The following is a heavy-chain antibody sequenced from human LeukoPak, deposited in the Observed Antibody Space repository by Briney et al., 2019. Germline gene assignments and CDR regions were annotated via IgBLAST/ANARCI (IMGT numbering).Heavy chain of an antibody. V-gene: IGHV1-18*01. CDR2: ISAYNGNT. D-gene: IGHD1-14*01. Sequence: ASVKVSCKASGYTFTSYGISWVRQAPGEVLEWTGWISAYNGNTNYAQKLQGRVTVTTDTSTSTAYMELRSLRSDDTAVYYCARDEPKWSFRFDPWGQGTLVTVSS. CDR3: ARDEPKWSFRFDP. CDR1: GYTFTSYG. J-gene: IGHJ5*02.